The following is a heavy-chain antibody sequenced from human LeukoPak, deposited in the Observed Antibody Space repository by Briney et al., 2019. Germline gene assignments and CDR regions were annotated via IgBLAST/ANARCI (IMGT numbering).Heavy chain of an antibody. J-gene: IGHJ6*03. CDR1: GFTISSYA. CDR2: ISGSGGST. CDR3: AKDRSTVYYYYYMDV. Sequence: GGSLRLSCAASGFTISSYAMSWVRQAPGKGLEWVSAISGSGGSTYYAYSVKGRFTISRDNSKNTLYLQMNSLRAEDTAVYYCAKDRSTVYYYYYMDVWGKGTTVTVSS. D-gene: IGHD4-17*01. V-gene: IGHV3-23*01.